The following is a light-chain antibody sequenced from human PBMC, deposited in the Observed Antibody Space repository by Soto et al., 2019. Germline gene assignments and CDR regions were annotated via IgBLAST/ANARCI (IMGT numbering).Light chain of an antibody. CDR3: RGGASSSAV. CDR1: RLGSKY. Sequence: SYELTQPPSVSVSPGQTASITCSGDRLGSKYACWYQQKAGQSPVLVIYQDTKRPSGIPGRFSGSNSGNTATLTISGTQAMDEADYYCRGGASSSAVFGGGTKLTVL. J-gene: IGLJ2*01. CDR2: QDT. V-gene: IGLV3-1*01.